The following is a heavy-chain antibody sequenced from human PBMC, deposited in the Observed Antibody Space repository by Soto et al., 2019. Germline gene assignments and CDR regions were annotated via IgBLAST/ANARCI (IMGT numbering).Heavy chain of an antibody. CDR2: IYPGGSDT. V-gene: IGHV5-51*01. Sequence: PGESLKISCKGSGYSFTSYWIGWVRQMPGKGLEWMGIIYPGGSDTRYSPSFQGQVTISADKSISTAYLQWSSLKASDTAMYYCARHGLGYCTNGVCSVHYYYYYGMDVWGQGTTVTVSS. CDR1: GYSFTSYW. CDR3: ARHGLGYCTNGVCSVHYYYYYGMDV. J-gene: IGHJ6*02. D-gene: IGHD2-8*01.